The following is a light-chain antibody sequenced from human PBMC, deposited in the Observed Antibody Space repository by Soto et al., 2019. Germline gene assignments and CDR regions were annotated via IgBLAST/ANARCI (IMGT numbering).Light chain of an antibody. CDR2: TNN. Sequence: QSVLTQPPSASGTRGRRVTISCSGSSSNIGSNALNWYQQLPGTAPKLLIYTNNQRPSGVPDRFSGSKSATSASLAIGGLRSEDEADYYCAAWDDSLSGCVFGGGTKLTVL. CDR1: SSNIGSNA. J-gene: IGLJ3*02. V-gene: IGLV1-47*01. CDR3: AAWDDSLSGCV.